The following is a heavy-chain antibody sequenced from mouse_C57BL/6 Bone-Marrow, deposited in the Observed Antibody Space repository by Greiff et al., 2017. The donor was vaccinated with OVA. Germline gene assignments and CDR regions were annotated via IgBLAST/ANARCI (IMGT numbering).Heavy chain of an antibody. V-gene: IGHV1-69*01. CDR2: IDPSDSYT. Sequence: VQLQQPGAELVMPGASVKLSCKASGYTFTSYWMHWVKQRPGQGLEWIGEIDPSDSYTNYNQKFKGKSTLTVDKSSSTAYMQLSSLTSEDSAVYYCARAANWEKGTWFAYWGQGTLVTVSA. J-gene: IGHJ3*01. D-gene: IGHD4-1*01. CDR1: GYTFTSYW. CDR3: ARAANWEKGTWFAY.